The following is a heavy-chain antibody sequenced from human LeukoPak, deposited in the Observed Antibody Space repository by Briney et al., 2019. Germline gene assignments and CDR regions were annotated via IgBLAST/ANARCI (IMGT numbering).Heavy chain of an antibody. D-gene: IGHD3-22*01. V-gene: IGHV4-4*09. J-gene: IGHJ4*02. CDR3: ARHYRNNYDSVFDY. Sequence: SETLSLTCTVSGGSISSYYWSWIRQPPGKGLEWIGHIYTSGSTNYNPSLNSRVTISVDTSKNQFSLKLSSVTAADTAVYYCARHYRNNYDSVFDYWGQGTLVTVSS. CDR2: IYTSGST. CDR1: GGSISSYY.